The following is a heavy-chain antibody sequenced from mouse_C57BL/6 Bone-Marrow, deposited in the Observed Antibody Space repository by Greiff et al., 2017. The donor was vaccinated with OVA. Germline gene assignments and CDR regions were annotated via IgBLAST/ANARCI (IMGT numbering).Heavy chain of an antibody. CDR2: IRSKSNNYAT. J-gene: IGHJ2*01. CDR1: GFSFNTYA. V-gene: IGHV10-1*01. CDR3: VRHEGYGTGFDY. D-gene: IGHD1-1*01. Sequence: DVMLVESGGGFVQPTGSLKLSCAASGFSFNTYAMNWVRQAPGKGLEWVARIRSKSNNYATYYADSVKDRFTISRDDSESMLYLQMNNLKTEDTAMYYCVRHEGYGTGFDYWGQGTTLTVSS.